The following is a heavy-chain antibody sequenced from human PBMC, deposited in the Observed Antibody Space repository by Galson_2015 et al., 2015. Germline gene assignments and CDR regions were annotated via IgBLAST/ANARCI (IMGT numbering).Heavy chain of an antibody. CDR2: ISYDGSNK. D-gene: IGHD4-11*01. CDR3: ARATRKHRSQGGYSNYFGVGY. Sequence: SLRLSCAASGFTFSSYAMHWVRQAPGKGLEWVAVISYDGSNKYYADSVKGRFTISRDNSKNTLYLQMNSLRAEDTAVYYCARATRKHRSQGGYSNYFGVGYWGQGTLVTVSS. J-gene: IGHJ4*02. V-gene: IGHV3-30-3*01. CDR1: GFTFSSYA.